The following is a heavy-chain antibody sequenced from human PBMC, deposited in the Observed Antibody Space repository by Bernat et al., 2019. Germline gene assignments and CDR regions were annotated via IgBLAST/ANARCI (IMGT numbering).Heavy chain of an antibody. V-gene: IGHV3-21*01. CDR2: ISSSSSYI. D-gene: IGHD3-9*01. CDR1: GFTFSSYS. Sequence: EVQLVESGGGLVKPGGSLRLSCAASGFTFSSYSMNWVRQAPGKGLEWVSSISSSSSYIYYADSVKGRFTISRDNAKNSLYLQMNSLRAEDTAVYYCARYKRLTGPPNFDYWGQGTLVTVSS. CDR3: ARYKRLTGPPNFDY. J-gene: IGHJ4*02.